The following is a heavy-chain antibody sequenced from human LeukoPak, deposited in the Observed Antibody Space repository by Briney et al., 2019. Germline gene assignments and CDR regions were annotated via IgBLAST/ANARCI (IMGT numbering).Heavy chain of an antibody. J-gene: IGHJ4*02. CDR3: ARARHRAAVDH. CDR2: INHSGST. V-gene: IGHV4-34*01. Sequence: SETLPLTCAVYGGSFSGYYWSWIRQPPGKGLEWIGEINHSGSTNYNPSLESRVTISVDTSKNQFSLKLRSVTAADTAVYFCARARHRAAVDHWGQGTLVTVSS. D-gene: IGHD6-25*01. CDR1: GGSFSGYY.